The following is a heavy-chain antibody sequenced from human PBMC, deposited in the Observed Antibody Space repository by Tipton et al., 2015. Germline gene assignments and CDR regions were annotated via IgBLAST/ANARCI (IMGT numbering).Heavy chain of an antibody. CDR1: GGSIRSSSYY. CDR3: ARDLEHGMDV. J-gene: IGHJ6*02. V-gene: IGHV4-61*01. D-gene: IGHD5-24*01. CDR2: ISYTDGA. Sequence: GLVKPSETLSLTCTVSGGSIRSSSYYWGWIRQPPGKGLEWIGYISYTDGAHYNPALKSRVTISVDTSKNQFSLTLNSVAAADTAVYYCARDLEHGMDVWGHGTTVTVSS.